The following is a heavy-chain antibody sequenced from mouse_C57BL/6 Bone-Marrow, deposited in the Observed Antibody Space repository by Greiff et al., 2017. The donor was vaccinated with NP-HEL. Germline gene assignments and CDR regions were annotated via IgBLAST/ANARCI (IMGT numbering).Heavy chain of an antibody. J-gene: IGHJ4*01. D-gene: IGHD2-5*01. CDR1: GFTFSDFY. CDR2: SRNKANDYTT. Sequence: EVKLMESGGGLVQSGRSLRLSCATSGFTFSDFYMEWVRQAPGKGLEWIAASRNKANDYTTEYSASVKGRFIVSRDTSQSILYLQMNALRAEDTAIYYCARDAGYSNYGGSAMDYWGQGTSVTVSS. CDR3: ARDAGYSNYGGSAMDY. V-gene: IGHV7-1*01.